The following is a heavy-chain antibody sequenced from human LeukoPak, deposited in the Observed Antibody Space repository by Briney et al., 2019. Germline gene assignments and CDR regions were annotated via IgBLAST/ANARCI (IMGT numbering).Heavy chain of an antibody. J-gene: IGHJ4*02. CDR2: IYYSGST. CDR1: GVSISSSSYY. CDR3: ARQGPTAVTFFDY. D-gene: IGHD4-23*01. V-gene: IGHV4-39*01. Sequence: SETLSLTCTVSGVSISSSSYYWGWVRQPPGKGLEWIGTIYYSGSTYYNPSLKSRVTISVDTSKNQFSLKLSSVTAAGTAVYYCARQGPTAVTFFDYWGQGTLVTVSS.